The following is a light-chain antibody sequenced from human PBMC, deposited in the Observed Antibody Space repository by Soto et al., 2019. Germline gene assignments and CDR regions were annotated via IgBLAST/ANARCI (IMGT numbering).Light chain of an antibody. Sequence: EIVMTQSPATLSVSPGERVTLSCRASQSVNNNLAWYQQKPGQAPRLLIHAVSTRATGVPARFSGSGSGTEFTLTISSLQSEDFAVYYCQQCNDWRTFGQGTKVEIK. CDR3: QQCNDWRT. CDR1: QSVNNN. V-gene: IGKV3-15*01. CDR2: AVS. J-gene: IGKJ1*01.